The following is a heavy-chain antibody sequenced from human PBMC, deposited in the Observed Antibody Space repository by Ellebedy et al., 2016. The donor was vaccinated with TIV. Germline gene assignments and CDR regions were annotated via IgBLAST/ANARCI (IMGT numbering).Heavy chain of an antibody. CDR1: GYTFTSYG. Sequence: ASVKVSCXASGYTFTSYGISWVRQAPGQGLEWMGWISAYNGNTNYAQKLQGRVTMTTDTSTSTAYMELRSLRSDDTAVYYCARSAPPRDYYGSGRSAFDIWGQGTMVTVSS. CDR2: ISAYNGNT. CDR3: ARSAPPRDYYGSGRSAFDI. D-gene: IGHD3-10*01. V-gene: IGHV1-18*01. J-gene: IGHJ3*02.